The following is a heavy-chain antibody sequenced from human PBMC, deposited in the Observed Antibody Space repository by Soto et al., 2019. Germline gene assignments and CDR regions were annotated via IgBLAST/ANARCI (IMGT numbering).Heavy chain of an antibody. Sequence: QITLKESGPTVVKPTETLTLTCTFSGFSLTTSGVGVGWVRQSPGKAPEWLALIYWDDDKRYSTSLKSRLTITKDTSKNQVVLTVANVDLADTATYYCAHRVLRTVFGLVTTTAIYFDFWGQGTPVVVSS. D-gene: IGHD3-3*01. CDR1: GFSLTTSGVG. J-gene: IGHJ4*02. CDR2: IYWDDDK. V-gene: IGHV2-5*02. CDR3: AHRVLRTVFGLVTTTAIYFDF.